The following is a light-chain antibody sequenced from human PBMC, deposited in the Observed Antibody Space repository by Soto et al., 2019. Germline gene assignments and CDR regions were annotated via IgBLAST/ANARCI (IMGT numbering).Light chain of an antibody. V-gene: IGLV2-23*01. CDR1: SSDVGSYNL. CDR2: EDN. J-gene: IGLJ2*01. Sequence: QSALTQPASVSGSPGQSITISCTGTSSDVGSYNLVSWYQQEPGKALKLMIYEDNKRPSGFSNRFSGSKSGNTASLTISELQAEDEADYYCCSYAGSTTSVVFGGGTQLTVL. CDR3: CSYAGSTTSVV.